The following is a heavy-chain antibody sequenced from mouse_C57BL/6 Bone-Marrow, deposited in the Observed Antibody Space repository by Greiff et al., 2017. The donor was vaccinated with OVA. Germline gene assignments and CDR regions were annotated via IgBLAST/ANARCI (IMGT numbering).Heavy chain of an antibody. CDR1: GYTFTDYY. D-gene: IGHD1-1*01. CDR3: ARDYGSRGAY. CDR2: INPNNGGT. V-gene: IGHV1-26*01. Sequence: EVQLQQSGPELVKPGASVKISCKASGYTFTDYYMNWVKQSHGKSLEWIGDINPNNGGTSYNQKFKGKATLTVDKSSSTAYMELRSLTSEDSAVDYCARDYGSRGAYWGQGTLVTVSA. J-gene: IGHJ3*01.